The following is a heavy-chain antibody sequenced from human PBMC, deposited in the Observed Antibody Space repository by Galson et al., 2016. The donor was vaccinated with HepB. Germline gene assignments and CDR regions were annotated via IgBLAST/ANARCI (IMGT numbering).Heavy chain of an antibody. D-gene: IGHD5-24*01. J-gene: IGHJ4*02. Sequence: SLRLSCAASGFTFSSYAMTWVRQAPGKGLEWVSGITGSGGSTYYSQSLRGQFTISRDNSKNTLYLQMSSLRAEDTAVYYCAKWSGTWLQLPEHYFDCWGQGTLVTVSS. CDR2: ITGSGGST. CDR3: AKWSGTWLQLPEHYFDC. CDR1: GFTFSSYA. V-gene: IGHV3-23*01.